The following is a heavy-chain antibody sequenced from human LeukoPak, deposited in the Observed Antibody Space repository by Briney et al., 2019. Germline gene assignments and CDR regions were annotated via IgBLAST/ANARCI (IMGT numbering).Heavy chain of an antibody. Sequence: TLSLTCPVSGGSISSGGYYWSWIRQPPGKGLEWIGYIYHSGSTYYNPSLKSRVTISVDRSKNQFSLKLSSVAAADTAVYYCARAGRRGGFDYWGQGTLVTVSS. V-gene: IGHV4-30-2*01. J-gene: IGHJ4*02. CDR1: GGSISSGGYY. CDR3: ARAGRRGGFDY. D-gene: IGHD3-10*01. CDR2: IYHSGST.